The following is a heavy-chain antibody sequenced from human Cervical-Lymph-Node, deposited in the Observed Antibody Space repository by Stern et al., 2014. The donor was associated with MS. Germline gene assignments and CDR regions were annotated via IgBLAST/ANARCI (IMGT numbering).Heavy chain of an antibody. CDR2: ISYDGNNK. J-gene: IGHJ4*02. Sequence: QVQLVESGGGVVQPGRSLRLSCTASGFTFSNFPIHWVRQAPGKGLEWVAIISYDGNNKYYADSVKGRFTISRDNSKSTLYLQMNSLRPEDTAVYYCARDLTAVTGSARGYWGQGTLVTVSS. V-gene: IGHV3-30-3*01. CDR3: ARDLTAVTGSARGY. CDR1: GFTFSNFP. D-gene: IGHD6-19*01.